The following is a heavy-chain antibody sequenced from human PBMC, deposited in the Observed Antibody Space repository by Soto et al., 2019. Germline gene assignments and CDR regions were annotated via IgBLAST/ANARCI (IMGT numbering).Heavy chain of an antibody. J-gene: IGHJ4*02. CDR3: AQDLGSQIAAF. V-gene: IGHV1-69*13. CDR2: ITPMFDTT. CDR1: GGTFSTND. Sequence: SVKVSCKASGGTFSTNDISWVRQAPGQGLEWMGGITPMFDTTKYGQDFQGRVTITADESTTTAYMELSSLRSEDTAIYYCAQDLGSQIAAFWGQGTLVTVSS. D-gene: IGHD2-15*01.